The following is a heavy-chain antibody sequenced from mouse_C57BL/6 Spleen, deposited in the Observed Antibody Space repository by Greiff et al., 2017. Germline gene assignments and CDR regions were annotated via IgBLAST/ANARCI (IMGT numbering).Heavy chain of an antibody. J-gene: IGHJ3*01. CDR1: GFTFSDYG. Sequence: EVKLVESGGGLVKPGGSLKLSCAASGFTFSDYGMHWVRQAPEKGLEWVAYISSGSSTIYYADTVKGRFTISRDNAKNTLFLQMTSLRSEDSAMYYCASGGLYYGSSYPFAYWGQGTLVTVSA. CDR2: ISSGSSTI. V-gene: IGHV5-17*01. CDR3: ASGGLYYGSSYPFAY. D-gene: IGHD1-1*01.